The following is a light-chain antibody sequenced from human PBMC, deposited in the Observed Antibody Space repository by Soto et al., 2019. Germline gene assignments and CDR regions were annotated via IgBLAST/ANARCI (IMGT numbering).Light chain of an antibody. CDR1: QSVSSY. J-gene: IGKJ2*01. Sequence: EIVLTQSPATLSLSPGERVTLSCRASQSVSSYLAWYQQKPGQAPRLLIYDASNRAAGIPARFSGSGSGTDFTLTISSLGPEEFAVYYCQQRSNWPHTFGQGTKLEIK. CDR3: QQRSNWPHT. CDR2: DAS. V-gene: IGKV3-11*01.